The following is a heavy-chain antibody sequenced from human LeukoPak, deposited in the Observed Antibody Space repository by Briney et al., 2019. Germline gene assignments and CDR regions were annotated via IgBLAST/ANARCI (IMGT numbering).Heavy chain of an antibody. J-gene: IGHJ4*02. CDR2: FSGSGGST. Sequence: GGSLRLSCAASGFTFYNYAMAWVRQAPGKGLEWVSTFSGSGGSTYYADSVKGRFTLSRDNSKNTLYLQTNTLRDEDTAVYYCAKASSNYFYYFEYWGQGTLVTVSS. V-gene: IGHV3-23*01. D-gene: IGHD2/OR15-2a*01. CDR1: GFTFYNYA. CDR3: AKASSNYFYYFEY.